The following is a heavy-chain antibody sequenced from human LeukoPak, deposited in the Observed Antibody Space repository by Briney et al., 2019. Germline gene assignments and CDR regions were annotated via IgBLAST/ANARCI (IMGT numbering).Heavy chain of an antibody. CDR3: ARGRVSSSTWYSTYYYYFYMDV. J-gene: IGHJ6*03. CDR1: ADSITMYY. CDR2: VDHTGST. D-gene: IGHD1-1*01. Sequence: SETLSLTCSVSADSITMYYWTWIRQPPGKGLEWIGYVDHTGSTNFNPSLNGRVSISRDTTKNLFSLRLRSVTAADTAVYFCARGRVSSSTWYSTYYYYFYMDVWGKGTTVTVSS. V-gene: IGHV4-59*01.